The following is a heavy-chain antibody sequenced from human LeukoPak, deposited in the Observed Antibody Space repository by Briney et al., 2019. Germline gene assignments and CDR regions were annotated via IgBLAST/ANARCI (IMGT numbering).Heavy chain of an antibody. CDR3: AKLGSGSYADY. CDR2: ISGSGGST. CDR1: GFTFSSYA. Sequence: GGSLRLPCAASGFTFSSYAMSWVRQAPGKGLEWVSAISGSGGSTYYVDSVKGRFTISRDNSKNTLYLQMNSLRAEDTAVYYCAKLGSGSYADYWGQGTLVTVSS. D-gene: IGHD3-10*01. J-gene: IGHJ4*02. V-gene: IGHV3-23*01.